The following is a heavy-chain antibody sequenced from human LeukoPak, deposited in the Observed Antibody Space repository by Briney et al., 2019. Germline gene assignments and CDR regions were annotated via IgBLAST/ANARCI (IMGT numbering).Heavy chain of an antibody. CDR3: AELGITMIGGV. V-gene: IGHV3-48*03. CDR1: GFTFSSYE. D-gene: IGHD3-10*02. Sequence: GGSLTLSCEDSGFTFSSYEMNWVRQASGKGLEWVSYISSSGSTIYYADSVKGRFTISRDNAKNSLYLQMNSLRAEDTAVYYCAELGITMIGGVWGKGTTVTISS. CDR2: ISSSGSTI. J-gene: IGHJ6*04.